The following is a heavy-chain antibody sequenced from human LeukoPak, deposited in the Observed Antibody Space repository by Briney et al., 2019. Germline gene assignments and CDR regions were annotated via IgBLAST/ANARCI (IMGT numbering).Heavy chain of an antibody. Sequence: PSETLSLTCTVSGGSISSYYWSWIRQPPGKGLEWIGYIYYSGGTNYNPYLRSRVTISVDTYKNQFSRKLSSVTAADTAVYFCAFGELSQYYFDYWGQGTLVTVSS. J-gene: IGHJ4*02. V-gene: IGHV4-59*03. CDR2: IYYSGGT. CDR1: GGSISSYY. CDR3: AFGELSQYYFDY. D-gene: IGHD3-10*01.